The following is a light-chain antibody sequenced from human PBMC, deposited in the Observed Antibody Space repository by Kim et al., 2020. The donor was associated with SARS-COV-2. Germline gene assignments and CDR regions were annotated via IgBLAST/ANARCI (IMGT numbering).Light chain of an antibody. Sequence: VSPGQTASITCSGDKLGDKFTCWYQQKPGQSPVLVIYQDSKRPSGIPERFSGSNSGNTATLTISGTQAMDEADYYCQAWNSSTAWVFGGGTQLTVL. V-gene: IGLV3-1*01. CDR1: KLGDKF. J-gene: IGLJ3*02. CDR2: QDS. CDR3: QAWNSSTAWV.